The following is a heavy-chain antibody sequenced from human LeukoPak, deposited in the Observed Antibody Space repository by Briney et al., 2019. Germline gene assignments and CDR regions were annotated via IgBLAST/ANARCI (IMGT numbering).Heavy chain of an antibody. Sequence: KPSETLSLTCAVYGGSFSGYYWSWIRQPPGKGLEWIGYIYYSGSTNYNPSLKSRVTISVDTSKNQFSLKLSSVTAADTAVYYCARQSSGWYSNWGQGTLVTVSS. J-gene: IGHJ4*02. CDR2: IYYSGST. D-gene: IGHD6-19*01. CDR3: ARQSSGWYSN. CDR1: GGSFSGYY. V-gene: IGHV4-59*08.